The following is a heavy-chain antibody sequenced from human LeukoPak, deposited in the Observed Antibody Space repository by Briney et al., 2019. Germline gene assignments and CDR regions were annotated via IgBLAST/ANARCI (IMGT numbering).Heavy chain of an antibody. Sequence: GRSLRLSCAASGFTFSSYAMSWVRQAPGKGLEWVSGISGSGGSTYYADSVKGRFTISRDNSKNTLYLQMNSLRAEDTAVYYCATYGSGSYLTPYYYYGMDVWGQGTTVTVSS. CDR1: GFTFSSYA. CDR2: ISGSGGST. V-gene: IGHV3-23*01. CDR3: ATYGSGSYLTPYYYYGMDV. D-gene: IGHD3-10*01. J-gene: IGHJ6*02.